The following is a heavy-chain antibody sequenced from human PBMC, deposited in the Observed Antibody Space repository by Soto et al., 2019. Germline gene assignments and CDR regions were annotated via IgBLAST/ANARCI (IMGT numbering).Heavy chain of an antibody. CDR3: AQSPSGYYNH. D-gene: IGHD3-22*01. J-gene: IGHJ5*02. CDR2: ISSISSYI. CDR1: GFTFSSYS. V-gene: IGHV3-21*01. Sequence: PGGSLRLSCAASGFTFSSYSMNWVRQAPGKGLGWVSSISSISSYIYYADSVKGRFTISRDNAKNSLYLQMNSLRAEDTAVYYCAQSPSGYYNHWGQGTLVTVSS.